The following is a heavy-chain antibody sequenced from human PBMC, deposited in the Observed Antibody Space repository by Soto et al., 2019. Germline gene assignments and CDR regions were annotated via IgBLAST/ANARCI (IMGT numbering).Heavy chain of an antibody. CDR2: LSSGSRYV. J-gene: IGHJ4*02. CDR3: GRGGSSRSY. CDR1: GFTFSNYI. D-gene: IGHD3-16*02. V-gene: IGHV3-21*01. Sequence: GGSLRLSCTASGFTFSNYIMTWVRQAPGKGLEWVSSLSSGSRYVYYADSVKGRFTISRDDAKNSVYLQMNSLRAEDAAVYYCGRGGSSRSYWGQGSRVTVAS.